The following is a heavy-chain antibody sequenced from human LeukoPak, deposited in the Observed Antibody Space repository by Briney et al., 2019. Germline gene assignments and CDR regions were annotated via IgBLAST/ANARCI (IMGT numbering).Heavy chain of an antibody. CDR2: IDPSDSYT. V-gene: IGHV5-10-1*01. D-gene: IGHD6-13*01. CDR3: ARQSSSSWYALDY. Sequence: GESLEISCKGSGYSFTSYWISWVRQMPGKGLEWMGRIDPSDSYTNYSPSFQGHVTISADKSISTAYLQWSSLKASGTAMYYCARQSSSSWYALDYWGQGTLVTVSS. J-gene: IGHJ4*02. CDR1: GYSFTSYW.